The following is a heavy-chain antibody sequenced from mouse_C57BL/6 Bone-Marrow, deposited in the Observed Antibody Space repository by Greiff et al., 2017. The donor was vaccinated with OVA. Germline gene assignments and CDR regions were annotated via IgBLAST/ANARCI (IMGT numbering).Heavy chain of an antibody. D-gene: IGHD2-3*01. CDR1: GFTFSSYA. J-gene: IGHJ2*01. Sequence: EVHLVESGGGLVKPGGSLKLSCAASGFTFSSYAMSWVRQTPEKRLEWVATISDGGSYTYYPDNVKGRFTISRDNAKNNLYLQMSHLKSEDTAMYYCARKGYDGYYVSYFDYWGQGTTLTVSS. V-gene: IGHV5-4*01. CDR3: ARKGYDGYYVSYFDY. CDR2: ISDGGSYT.